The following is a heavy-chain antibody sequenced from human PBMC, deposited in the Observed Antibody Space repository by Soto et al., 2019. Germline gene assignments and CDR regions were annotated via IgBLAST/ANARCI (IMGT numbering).Heavy chain of an antibody. Sequence: SDTLSLTXTVSGGSISSSYWSWIRQPPGKGLEWIGCIYYSGSTNYNPSLKSRVTISVDTSKNQFSLKLSSVTAADTAVYYCARGLTTYYYYGMDVWGQGTTVTVSS. V-gene: IGHV4-59*07. J-gene: IGHJ6*02. CDR2: IYYSGST. CDR1: GGSISSSY. CDR3: ARGLTTYYYYGMDV. D-gene: IGHD3-9*01.